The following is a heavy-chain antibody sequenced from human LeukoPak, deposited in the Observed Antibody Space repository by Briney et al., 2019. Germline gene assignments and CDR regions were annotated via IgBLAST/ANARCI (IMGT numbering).Heavy chain of an antibody. Sequence: GGSLRLSCAASGFTFSSYAMSWVRQAPGKGLEWVSGIGGGSGTTNYADSVKGRFTISRDNSKNTLYLQMNSLRVEDTAVYYCAKRLHFGDFAGGSFDNWGQGSLVTVSS. CDR1: GFTFSSYA. D-gene: IGHD4-17*01. J-gene: IGHJ4*02. V-gene: IGHV3-23*01. CDR3: AKRLHFGDFAGGSFDN. CDR2: IGGGSGTT.